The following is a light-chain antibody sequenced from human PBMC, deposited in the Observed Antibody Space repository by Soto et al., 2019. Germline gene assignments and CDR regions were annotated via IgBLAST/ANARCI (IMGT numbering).Light chain of an antibody. Sequence: QSVLTQPASVSGSPGQSITISGTGTSSDVGGYNYVSWYQQNPGKAPKLMIYDVSNRPSGVSNRFSGSKSGNTASLTISGLQAEDEADYYCSSYTSDSTYVFGTWTKLTVL. CDR1: SSDVGGYNY. CDR3: SSYTSDSTYV. CDR2: DVS. V-gene: IGLV2-14*01. J-gene: IGLJ1*01.